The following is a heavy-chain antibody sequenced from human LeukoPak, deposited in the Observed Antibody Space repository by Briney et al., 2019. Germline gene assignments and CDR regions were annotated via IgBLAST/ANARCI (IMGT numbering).Heavy chain of an antibody. CDR2: ISAYNGYT. Sequence: GASVKVSCKASGYTFSSYGITWVRQAPGQGLEWMGWISAYNGYTNYAQNFQDRVTMTTDTSTSTAYMELRSLRSDDTAVYYCARHYSGSYLGAFDIWGQGTMVTVSS. CDR3: ARHYSGSYLGAFDI. CDR1: GYTFSSYG. J-gene: IGHJ3*02. V-gene: IGHV1-18*01. D-gene: IGHD1-26*01.